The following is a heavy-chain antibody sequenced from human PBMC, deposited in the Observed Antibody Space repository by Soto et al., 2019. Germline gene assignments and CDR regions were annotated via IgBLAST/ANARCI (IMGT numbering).Heavy chain of an antibody. V-gene: IGHV3-23*01. Sequence: EVQLLESGGHFVHPGGSLRLSCAASGFTFSNYAMIWIRQVPGKGLQWVSGLYGSGRGIHYAESVKGRFTISRDNSAYAVYLQMNNLRVEDSAIYYCAKDAVSRDGVWLVHEWGQGTVVTVSS. CDR3: AKDAVSRDGVWLVHE. CDR1: GFTFSNYA. J-gene: IGHJ4*02. CDR2: LYGSGRGI. D-gene: IGHD5-12*01.